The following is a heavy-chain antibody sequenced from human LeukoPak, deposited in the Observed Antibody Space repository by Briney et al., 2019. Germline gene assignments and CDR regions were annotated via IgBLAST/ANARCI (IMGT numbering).Heavy chain of an antibody. Sequence: GGSLRLSCAASGFTFSSYGMHWVRQAPGKGLEWVAIIPYDGSNNYYADSVKGRFTISRDNSKNTLYLQMNSLRAEDTAVYYCAKDAEQWLVGFDYWGQGTLVTVSS. CDR3: AKDAEQWLVGFDY. V-gene: IGHV3-30*18. CDR1: GFTFSSYG. J-gene: IGHJ4*02. D-gene: IGHD6-19*01. CDR2: IPYDGSNN.